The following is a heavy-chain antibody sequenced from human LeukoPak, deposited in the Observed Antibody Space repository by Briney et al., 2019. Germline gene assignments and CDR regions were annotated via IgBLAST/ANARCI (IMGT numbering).Heavy chain of an antibody. J-gene: IGHJ6*02. V-gene: IGHV4-59*08. Sequence: SETLSLTCTVSGGSISSYYWSWIRQPPGKGLEWIGYIYYSRSTNYNPSLKSRVTISVDTSKNQFSLKLSSVTAADTAVYYCASTHPPGYCSGGSCYDRYYYGMDVWGQGTTVTVSS. CDR2: IYYSRST. CDR1: GGSISSYY. D-gene: IGHD2-15*01. CDR3: ASTHPPGYCSGGSCYDRYYYGMDV.